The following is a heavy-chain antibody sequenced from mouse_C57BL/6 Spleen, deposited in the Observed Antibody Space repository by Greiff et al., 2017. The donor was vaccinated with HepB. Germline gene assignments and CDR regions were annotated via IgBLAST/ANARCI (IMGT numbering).Heavy chain of an antibody. J-gene: IGHJ4*01. CDR3: AREDYDRAMDY. V-gene: IGHV5-17*01. CDR2: ISSGSSTN. Sequence: EVMLVESGGGLVKPGGSLKLSCAASGFTFSDYGMHWVRQAPEKGLEWVAYISSGSSTNYYADTVKGRFTISRDNANNTLFLQMTSLRSEDTAMYYCAREDYDRAMDYWGQGTSVTVSS. D-gene: IGHD2-4*01. CDR1: GFTFSDYG.